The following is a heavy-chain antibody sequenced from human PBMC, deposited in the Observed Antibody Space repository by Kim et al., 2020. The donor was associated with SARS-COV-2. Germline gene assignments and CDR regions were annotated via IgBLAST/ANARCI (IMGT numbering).Heavy chain of an antibody. V-gene: IGHV1-69*13. D-gene: IGHD4-17*01. Sequence: SVKVSCKASGGTFSSYAISWVRQAPGQGLEWMGGIIPIFGTANYAQKFQGRVTITADESTSTAYMELSSLRSEDTAVYYCARDKTVYGDFRLDYWGQGTLVTVSS. CDR2: IIPIFGTA. J-gene: IGHJ4*02. CDR3: ARDKTVYGDFRLDY. CDR1: GGTFSSYA.